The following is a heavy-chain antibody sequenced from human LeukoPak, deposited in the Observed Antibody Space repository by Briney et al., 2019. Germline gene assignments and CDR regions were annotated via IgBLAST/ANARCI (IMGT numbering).Heavy chain of an antibody. CDR1: GFTSSSHW. J-gene: IGHJ4*02. D-gene: IGHD3-3*01. V-gene: IGHV3-7*01. CDR2: INQDGSEK. CDR3: ARERIWNGYYFFDY. Sequence: PGGSLRLSCAASGFTSSSHWMNWVRQAPGKGLEWVANINQDGSEKYYVDSVKGRFTISRDNAKNSLFLQMNSLRAEDSAVYYCARERIWNGYYFFDYWGQGTLVTVYS.